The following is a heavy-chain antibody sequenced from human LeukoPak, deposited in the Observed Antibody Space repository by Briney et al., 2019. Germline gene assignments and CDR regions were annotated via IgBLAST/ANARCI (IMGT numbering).Heavy chain of an antibody. CDR3: TTEEALFLFDY. CDR2: IKSKTDGGTT. D-gene: IGHD2-21*01. J-gene: IGHJ4*02. V-gene: IGHV3-15*01. Sequence: GGSLRLSCAASGFTFSNALMSWVRQAPGKGLEWVGRIKSKTDGGTTDYAAPVKGRLTISRDDSKNTLYLQMNSLKTEDTAVYYCTTEEALFLFDYWGRGTLVTVSS. CDR1: GFTFSNAL.